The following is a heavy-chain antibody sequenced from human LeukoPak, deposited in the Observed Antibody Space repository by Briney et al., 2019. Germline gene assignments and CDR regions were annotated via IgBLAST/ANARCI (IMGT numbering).Heavy chain of an antibody. D-gene: IGHD2-15*01. CDR2: IYYSGST. J-gene: IGHJ4*02. Sequence: SETLSLTCTVSGGSISSSSYYWGWIRQPPGKGLEWIGSIYYSGSTYYNPSLKSRVTISVDTSKNQFSLKLSSVTAADTAVYYCARSPTPYGYCSGGSCFETPYYFDYWGQGTLVTVSS. CDR3: ARSPTPYGYCSGGSCFETPYYFDY. V-gene: IGHV4-39*07. CDR1: GGSISSSSYY.